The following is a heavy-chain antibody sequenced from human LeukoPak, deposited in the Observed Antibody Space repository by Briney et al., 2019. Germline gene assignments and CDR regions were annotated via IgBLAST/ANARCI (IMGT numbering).Heavy chain of an antibody. CDR2: MNPNSSNT. Sequence: ASVKVSCKASGYTFTSYDINWVRQATGQGLEWMGWMNPNSSNTDYAQKFQDRVTMTRNTSISTAYMELSSLKSEDTAVYYCARGWTYSSGWYGYYYYGMDVWGQGTTVTVSS. CDR1: GYTFTSYD. V-gene: IGHV1-8*01. D-gene: IGHD6-19*01. CDR3: ARGWTYSSGWYGYYYYGMDV. J-gene: IGHJ6*02.